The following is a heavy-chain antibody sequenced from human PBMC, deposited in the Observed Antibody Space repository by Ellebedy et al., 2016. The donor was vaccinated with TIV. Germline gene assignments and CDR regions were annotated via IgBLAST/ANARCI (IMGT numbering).Heavy chain of an antibody. D-gene: IGHD5-12*01. V-gene: IGHV1-18*04. CDR1: GFTFTSFG. J-gene: IGHJ4*02. CDR3: SRVGWGYSGGEDK. Sequence: ASVNVSCKASGFTFTSFGTSWVRHAPGQGLEWTGWISVYNGNTNYAPNLQGRVHMTTDTSARTAYMELRSLRYDDTAVYYCSRVGWGYSGGEDKWGQGTLVTVSS. CDR2: ISVYNGNT.